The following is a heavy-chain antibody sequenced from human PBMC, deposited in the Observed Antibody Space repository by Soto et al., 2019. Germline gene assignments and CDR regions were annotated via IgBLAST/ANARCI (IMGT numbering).Heavy chain of an antibody. CDR3: AKAGGRELLPFDP. V-gene: IGHV3-30*18. D-gene: IGHD1-26*01. CDR2: ISNDGSNK. J-gene: IGHJ5*02. Sequence: PGGSLRLSCAASGFTFSRYGMHWVRQAPGKGLEWVAVISNDGSNKYYADFVKGRFTISRDNSKNTLFLQMNSLRAEDTAVYYCAKAGGRELLPFDPWGQGTLVTVSS. CDR1: GFTFSRYG.